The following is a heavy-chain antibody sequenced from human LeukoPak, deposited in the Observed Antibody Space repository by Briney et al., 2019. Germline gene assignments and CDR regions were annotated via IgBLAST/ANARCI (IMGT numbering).Heavy chain of an antibody. CDR1: GYTFTSYG. Sequence: ASVKVSCKASGYTFTSYGISWVRQAPGQGLEWMGWISAYNGNTNYAQKLQGRVTMTTDTSTSTAYMELRSLRSDDTAVYYCAREHSSSWSTGRNYFDYWGQGTLVTVSS. CDR3: AREHSSSWSTGRNYFDY. V-gene: IGHV1-18*04. CDR2: ISAYNGNT. D-gene: IGHD6-13*01. J-gene: IGHJ4*02.